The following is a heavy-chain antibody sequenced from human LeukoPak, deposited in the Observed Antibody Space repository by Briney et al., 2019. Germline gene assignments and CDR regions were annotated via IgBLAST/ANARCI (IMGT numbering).Heavy chain of an antibody. D-gene: IGHD6-19*01. CDR3: ARGALYSGWSYYFDY. CDR1: GGSFSGYY. Sequence: PSETLSLTCAVYGGSFSGYYWSWIRQPPGKGLEWIGEISHSGSTNYNPSLKSRVTISVDTSKNQFSLKMSSVTAADTAMYYCARGALYSGWSYYFDYWGQGSQVTVSS. CDR2: ISHSGST. V-gene: IGHV4-34*01. J-gene: IGHJ4*02.